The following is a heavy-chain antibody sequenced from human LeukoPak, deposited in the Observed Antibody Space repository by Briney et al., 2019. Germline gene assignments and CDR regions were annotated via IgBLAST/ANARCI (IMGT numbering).Heavy chain of an antibody. CDR3: ARDENSSGWTSSRAWFDP. D-gene: IGHD6-19*01. CDR1: GGSISSYY. V-gene: IGHV4-4*07. Sequence: SETLSLTCTVSGGSISSYYWSWIRQSAGKGLEWIGRIYTSGSTNYNPSLKSRVTMSVDTSKNQFSLKLSSVTAADTAVYYCARDENSSGWTSSRAWFDPWGQGTLVTVSS. CDR2: IYTSGST. J-gene: IGHJ5*02.